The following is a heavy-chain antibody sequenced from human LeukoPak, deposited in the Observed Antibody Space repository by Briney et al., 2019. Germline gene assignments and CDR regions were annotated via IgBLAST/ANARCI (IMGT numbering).Heavy chain of an antibody. CDR1: GFTVSSNY. J-gene: IGHJ3*02. CDR2: IYSGGST. Sequence: PGGSLRLSCAASGFTVSSNYMSWVRQAPGKGLEWVSVIYSGGSTYYADSVKGRFTISRDNSKNTLYLQMNSLRAEDTAVYYCARDAYYGSGTYAFDIWGQGTMVTVSS. V-gene: IGHV3-53*01. D-gene: IGHD3-10*01. CDR3: ARDAYYGSGTYAFDI.